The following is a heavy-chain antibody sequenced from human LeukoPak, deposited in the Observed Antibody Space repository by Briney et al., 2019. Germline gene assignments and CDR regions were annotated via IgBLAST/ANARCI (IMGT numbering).Heavy chain of an antibody. CDR1: GYTFTDYF. CDR2: INPKSGGT. D-gene: IGHD3-10*01. Sequence: ASVKVSCKASGYTFTDYFMNWVRQAPGQGLEWMGWINPKSGGTVYAQKFQGRVTMTRDTSTSTVYMELNSLRVEDTAVYYCAKVANYYYGSESYYFFEHWGQGTPVTASS. V-gene: IGHV1-2*02. J-gene: IGHJ4*02. CDR3: AKVANYYYGSESYYFFEH.